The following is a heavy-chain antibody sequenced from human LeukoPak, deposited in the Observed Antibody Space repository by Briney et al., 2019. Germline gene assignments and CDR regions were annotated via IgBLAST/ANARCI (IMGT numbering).Heavy chain of an antibody. J-gene: IGHJ4*02. Sequence: SETLSLTCTVSGYSISSGYHWGWIRQPPGKGLEWIGSIYHSGSTYYNPPLKSRVTISVDTSKNRFSLKLSSVTAADTAIYYCARVDYDTSGYYFGAFDYWGQGTLVTVSS. CDR3: ARVDYDTSGYYFGAFDY. D-gene: IGHD3-22*01. CDR2: IYHSGST. V-gene: IGHV4-38-2*02. CDR1: GYSISSGYH.